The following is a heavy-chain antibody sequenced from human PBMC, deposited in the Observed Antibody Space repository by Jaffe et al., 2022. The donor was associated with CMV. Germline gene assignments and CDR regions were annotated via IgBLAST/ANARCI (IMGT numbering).Heavy chain of an antibody. CDR2: IKSKTDGGTT. J-gene: IGHJ4*02. D-gene: IGHD5-12*01. CDR3: TTGADGYNSQYYFDY. V-gene: IGHV3-15*01. Sequence: EVQLVESGGGLVKPGGSLRLSCAASGFTFSNAWMSWVRQAPGKGLEWVGRIKSKTDGGTTDYAAPVKGRFTISRDDSKNTLYLQMNSLKTEDTAVYYCTTGADGYNSQYYFDYWGQGTLVTVSS. CDR1: GFTFSNAW.